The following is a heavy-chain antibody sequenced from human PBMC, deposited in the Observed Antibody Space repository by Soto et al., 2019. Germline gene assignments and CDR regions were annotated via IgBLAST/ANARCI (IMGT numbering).Heavy chain of an antibody. J-gene: IGHJ4*02. CDR2: INWNGGST. CDR3: ARGPPYDILTGYYIFDY. D-gene: IGHD3-9*01. CDR1: GFTFDDYG. Sequence: PGGSLRLSCAASGFTFDDYGMSWVRQAPGKGLEWVSGINWNGGSTGYADSVKGRFTISRDNAKNSLYLQMNSLRAEDTALYYCARGPPYDILTGYYIFDYWGQGTLVTVSS. V-gene: IGHV3-20*04.